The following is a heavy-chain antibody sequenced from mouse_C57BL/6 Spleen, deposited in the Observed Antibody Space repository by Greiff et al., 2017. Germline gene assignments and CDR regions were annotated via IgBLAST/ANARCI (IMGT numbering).Heavy chain of an antibody. CDR2: ISSGSSTI. CDR1: GFTFSDYG. D-gene: IGHD2-4*01. J-gene: IGHJ4*01. CDR3: AGIYYDYDGGNYYAMDY. V-gene: IGHV5-17*01. Sequence: EVKLMESGGGLVKPGGSLKLSCAASGFTFSDYGMHWVRQAPEKGLEWVAYISSGSSTIYYADTVKGRFTISRDNAKNTLFLQMTSLRSEDTAMXYCAGIYYDYDGGNYYAMDYCGLGTSVTVSS.